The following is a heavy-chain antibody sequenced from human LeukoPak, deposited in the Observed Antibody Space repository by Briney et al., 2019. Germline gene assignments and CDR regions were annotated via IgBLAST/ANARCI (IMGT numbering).Heavy chain of an antibody. J-gene: IGHJ1*01. CDR2: MNPNNGNT. CDR1: GYTFTSYD. Sequence: GASVKVSCKASGYTFTSYDINWVRQATGQGLEWMGWMNPNNGNTDYAQKFQGRVTLTRNTSISTAYMELSILRSEDTAMYDCTRGGPVAGTHKYFQHWGQGTLVTVSS. D-gene: IGHD6-19*01. CDR3: TRGGPVAGTHKYFQH. V-gene: IGHV1-8*01.